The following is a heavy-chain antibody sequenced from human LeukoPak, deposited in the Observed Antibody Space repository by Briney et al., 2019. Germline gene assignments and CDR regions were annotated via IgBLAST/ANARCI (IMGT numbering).Heavy chain of an antibody. CDR2: ISAYNGNT. V-gene: IGHV1-18*01. CDR1: GYTFTSYG. D-gene: IGHD2-8*01. CDR3: ARDINGRYYYYYMDV. J-gene: IGHJ6*03. Sequence: ASVKVSCKASGYTFTSYGISWVRQARGQGLEWRGWISAYNGNTNYAQKLQGRVTMNTDTSTSTAYMELRRLRADDTAVYYCARDINGRYYYYYMDVWGKGTTATISS.